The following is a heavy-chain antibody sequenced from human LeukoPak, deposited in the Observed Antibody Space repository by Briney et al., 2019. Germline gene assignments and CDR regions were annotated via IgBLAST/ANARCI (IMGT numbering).Heavy chain of an antibody. CDR2: IYPDDSDT. J-gene: IGHJ5*02. CDR1: GYSFISYW. Sequence: GESLKISCQGSGYSFISYWIGWVRQMPGKGLEWMGIIYPDDSDTRYSPSFQGQVTISADKSISTAYLQWSSLKASDTAMYYCARHRKDIGFDAWGQGTLVTVSS. CDR3: ARHRKDIGFDA. D-gene: IGHD2-15*01. V-gene: IGHV5-51*01.